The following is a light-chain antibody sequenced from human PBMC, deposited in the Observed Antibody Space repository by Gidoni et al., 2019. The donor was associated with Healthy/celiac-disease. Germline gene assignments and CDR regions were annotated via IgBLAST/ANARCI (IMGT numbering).Light chain of an antibody. V-gene: IGKV4-1*01. CDR3: QQYYSTLYT. J-gene: IGKJ2*01. CDR2: WAS. Sequence: DIVMTQSPDSLAVSLGERATINCKSSQNILYSSNNKNYLGWYPQKPGQPPKLLISWASTRESGVPDRFSGSGSGTDFTLTISSLQAEDVAVYYCQQYYSTLYTFGQGTKLEIK. CDR1: QNILYSSNNKNY.